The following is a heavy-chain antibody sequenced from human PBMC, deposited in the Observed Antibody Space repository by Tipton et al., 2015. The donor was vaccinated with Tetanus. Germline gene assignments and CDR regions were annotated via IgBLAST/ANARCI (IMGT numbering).Heavy chain of an antibody. D-gene: IGHD1-26*01. V-gene: IGHV4-31*03. CDR2: IYYSGST. Sequence: TLSLTCTVSSVSIADNTNYWSWIRQHPGKGLEWIGDIYYSGSTYYNPSLKSRVTISVDTSKNQFSLRLNSVTAADTAVYYCARDQARGARGWNYFDYWGQGTLVTVSS. CDR1: SVSIADNTNY. CDR3: ARDQARGARGWNYFDY. J-gene: IGHJ4*02.